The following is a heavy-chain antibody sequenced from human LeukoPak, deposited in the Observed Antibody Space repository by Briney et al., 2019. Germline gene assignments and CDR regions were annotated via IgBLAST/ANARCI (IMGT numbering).Heavy chain of an antibody. CDR3: AQRQGPNSGSYDYFDP. CDR1: GGSISSYY. D-gene: IGHD1-26*01. CDR2: IHSSGYT. V-gene: IGHV4-4*09. Sequence: SDTLSLTCTVSGGSISSYYWSWILQPPGQGLELFAYIHSSGYTNYNPSLKSRRTISVDTSKNQFPLKVPSVTAADTAVYYCAQRQGPNSGSYDYFDPWGQGTLVTVSS. J-gene: IGHJ5*02.